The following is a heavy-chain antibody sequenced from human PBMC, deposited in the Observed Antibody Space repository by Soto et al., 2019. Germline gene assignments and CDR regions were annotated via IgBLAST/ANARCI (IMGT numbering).Heavy chain of an antibody. D-gene: IGHD5-18*01. CDR2: ISMSGTTM. J-gene: IGHJ5*02. CDR3: AIDAIGYATNWFDP. V-gene: IGHV3-48*02. Sequence: EVRLVESGGGLAQPGGSLRLSCAASGFTFSSYAMNWVRQSPGKGLEWVSYISMSGTTMFYADSVKGRFTISRDNAKKSLFLQMNSLRDDDTAMYYCAIDAIGYATNWFDPWGQGTLVTVSS. CDR1: GFTFSSYA.